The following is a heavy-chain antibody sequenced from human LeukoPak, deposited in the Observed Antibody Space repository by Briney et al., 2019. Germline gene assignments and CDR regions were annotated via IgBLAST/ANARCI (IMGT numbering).Heavy chain of an antibody. Sequence: ASVKVSCKASGYTFTGYFMHWVRQAPGQGLEWMGWINPNNGGTNYAQKFQGRVTMTRDTSISTAYMELSRLRSDDTAVYYCARQELVDIVATTYWGQGTLVTVSS. D-gene: IGHD5-12*01. V-gene: IGHV1-2*02. CDR1: GYTFTGYF. CDR3: ARQELVDIVATTY. J-gene: IGHJ4*02. CDR2: INPNNGGT.